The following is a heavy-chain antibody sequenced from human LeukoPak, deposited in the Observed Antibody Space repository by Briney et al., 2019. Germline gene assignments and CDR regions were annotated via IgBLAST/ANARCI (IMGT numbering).Heavy chain of an antibody. Sequence: GGSLRLSCAASGFTFSSYGMHWVRQAPGKGLEWVAFIRYDGSNKYYADSVKGRFTISRDNSKNTLYLQMYSLRAEDTAVYYCARGPYYYGSGSYYVRYWGQGTLVTVSS. CDR1: GFTFSSYG. D-gene: IGHD3-10*01. CDR2: IRYDGSNK. J-gene: IGHJ4*02. V-gene: IGHV3-30*02. CDR3: ARGPYYYGSGSYYVRY.